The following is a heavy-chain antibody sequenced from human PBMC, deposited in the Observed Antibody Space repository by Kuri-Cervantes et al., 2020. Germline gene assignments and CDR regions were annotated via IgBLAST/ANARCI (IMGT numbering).Heavy chain of an antibody. CDR2: IYYSGST. CDR1: GGSINSGDYY. V-gene: IGHV4-30-4*08. Sequence: SETLSLTCTVSGGSINSGDYYWTWIRQSPGKGLEWIGYIYYSGSTYYNPSLKSRLTMSLDTSKNQFSLKLSSVTAADTAVYYCARGGRAYCSSTSCRYFDYWGQGTLVTVSS. CDR3: ARGGRAYCSSTSCRYFDY. J-gene: IGHJ4*02. D-gene: IGHD2-2*01.